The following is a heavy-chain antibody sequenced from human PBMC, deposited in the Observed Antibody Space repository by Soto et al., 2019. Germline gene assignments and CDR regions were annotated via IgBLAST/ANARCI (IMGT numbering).Heavy chain of an antibody. CDR2: ISYDGSNK. CDR1: GFTFSSYG. D-gene: IGHD5-18*01. V-gene: IGHV3-30*18. J-gene: IGHJ6*02. CDR3: AKCNTAMVCYYGMDV. Sequence: PGGSLRLSCAASGFTFSSYGMHWVRQAPGKGLEWVAVISYDGSNKYYADSVKGRFTISRDNSKNTLYLQMNSLRAEDTAVYYCAKCNTAMVCYYGMDVWGQGTTVTVSS.